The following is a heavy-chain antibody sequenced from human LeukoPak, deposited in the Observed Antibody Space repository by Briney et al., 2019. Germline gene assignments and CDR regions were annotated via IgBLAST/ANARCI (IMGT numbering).Heavy chain of an antibody. Sequence: GASVKVSCKASGYTFTGYYMHWVRQAPGQGLEWMGWINPNSGGTNYAQKFQGRVTMTRDTSISTAYMELSRLRSDDTAVYYCASFFGSYSLSAFDIWGQGTMVTVSS. J-gene: IGHJ3*02. CDR2: INPNSGGT. CDR3: ASFFGSYSLSAFDI. D-gene: IGHD1-26*01. V-gene: IGHV1-2*02. CDR1: GYTFTGYY.